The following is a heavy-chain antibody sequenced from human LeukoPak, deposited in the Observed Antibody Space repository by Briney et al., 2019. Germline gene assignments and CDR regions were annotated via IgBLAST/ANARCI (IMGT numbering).Heavy chain of an antibody. CDR1: GFTFRSYS. D-gene: IGHD6-19*01. CDR3: AVGSSSGWYYYFDH. J-gene: IGHJ4*02. Sequence: KPGGSLRLSCAASGFTFRSYSMNWVRQAPGKGLEWVSRISWNSGDIDYADAVKGRFTISRDNAKNSLYLQMNSLRAEDTAFYYCAVGSSSGWYYYFDHWGQGILVTVSS. CDR2: ISWNSGDI. V-gene: IGHV3-21*04.